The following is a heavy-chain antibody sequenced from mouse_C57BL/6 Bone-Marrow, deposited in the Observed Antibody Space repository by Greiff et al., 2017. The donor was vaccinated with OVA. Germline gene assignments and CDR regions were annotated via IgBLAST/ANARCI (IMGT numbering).Heavy chain of an antibody. J-gene: IGHJ3*01. CDR2: IDPNSGGT. CDR3: AREHDGYSWFAY. D-gene: IGHD2-3*01. Sequence: QVQLQQSGAELVKPGASVKLSCKASGYTFTSYWMHWVKQRPGRGLEWIGRIDPNSGGTKYNEKFKSKATLTVDKHSSTAYMQLRSLTSEASVVYYGAREHDGYSWFAYWGRGTLVTVSA. CDR1: GYTFTSYW. V-gene: IGHV1-72*01.